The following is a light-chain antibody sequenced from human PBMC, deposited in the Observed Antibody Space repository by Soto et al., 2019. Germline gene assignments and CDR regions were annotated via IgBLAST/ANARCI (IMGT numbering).Light chain of an antibody. CDR2: DVS. CDR3: QQYHTSPLLT. V-gene: IGKV3-11*01. J-gene: IGKJ4*01. Sequence: EVILTQSPGTLSLSPGDRATLSCRASQSVSSYLAWYQQKPGQAPRLLIYDVSNRATGIPARFSGSGSGTDFTLTISSLEPEDFAVYYCQQYHTSPLLTFGGGTRVEIK. CDR1: QSVSSY.